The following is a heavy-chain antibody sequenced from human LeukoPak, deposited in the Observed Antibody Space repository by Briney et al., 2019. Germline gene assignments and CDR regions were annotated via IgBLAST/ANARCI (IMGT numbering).Heavy chain of an antibody. J-gene: IGHJ5*02. Sequence: SETLSLTCTVSGGSVSSGSYYWSWIRQPPGKGLESIGYIYYSGSTNYNPSLKSRVTISVDTSKNQFSLKLSSVTAADTAVYYCASLKEDDYGVNWFDPWGQGTLVTVSS. CDR2: IYYSGST. V-gene: IGHV4-61*01. CDR3: ASLKEDDYGVNWFDP. CDR1: GGSVSSGSYY. D-gene: IGHD4-17*01.